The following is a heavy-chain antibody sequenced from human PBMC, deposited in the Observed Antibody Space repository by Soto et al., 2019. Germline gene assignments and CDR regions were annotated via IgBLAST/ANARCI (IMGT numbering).Heavy chain of an antibody. CDR2: ISNSGGDT. CDR1: GFTLSNYA. CDR3: AKVAAIDWYFDH. J-gene: IGHJ2*01. Sequence: EVQLLESGGGLVQPGGSLRLSCAASGFTLSNYAMSWVRQAPGKGLQWVSGISNSGGDTYYAHSVEGRFAISRDTSTNSLYLQMNNLRVEDTVIYFCAKVAAIDWYFDHWGRGTLVTVSS. D-gene: IGHD6-25*01. V-gene: IGHV3-23*01.